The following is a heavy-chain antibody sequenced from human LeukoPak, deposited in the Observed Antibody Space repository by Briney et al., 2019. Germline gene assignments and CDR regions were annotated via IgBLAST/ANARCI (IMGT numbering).Heavy chain of an antibody. CDR2: MSALNGNA. D-gene: IGHD3-16*01. J-gene: IGHJ4*02. CDR3: ARDEQYQLMILDF. V-gene: IGHV1-18*01. Sequence: ASVKVSCKASGYTFTDYGFMWVRQVPGQGLEWMGWMSALNGNANYAHKFRGRVTLIRDTSTGTAYMELRSLKSDDTAVYYCARDEQYQLMILDFWGQGTLITVSS. CDR1: GYTFTDYG.